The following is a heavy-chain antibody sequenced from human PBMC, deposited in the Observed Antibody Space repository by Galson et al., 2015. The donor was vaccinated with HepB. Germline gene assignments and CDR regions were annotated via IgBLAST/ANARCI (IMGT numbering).Heavy chain of an antibody. CDR1: GGSISSYY. J-gene: IGHJ4*02. CDR3: ARTSDYGGTDQFDY. D-gene: IGHD4-23*01. V-gene: IGHV4-59*01. Sequence: ETLSLTCTVSGGSISSYYWSWIRQPPGKGLEWIGYIYYSGSTNYNPSLRSRVTISVDTSKNQFSLKLSSVTAADTAVYYCARTSDYGGTDQFDYWGQGTLVTVSS. CDR2: IYYSGST.